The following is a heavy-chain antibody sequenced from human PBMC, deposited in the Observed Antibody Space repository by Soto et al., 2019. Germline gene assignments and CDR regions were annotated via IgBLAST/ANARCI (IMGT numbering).Heavy chain of an antibody. CDR1: GYTFTGYY. J-gene: IGHJ6*02. CDR3: AASAANVYYGRDV. V-gene: IGHV1-2*04. Sequence: QVQLVQSGAEVKKPGASVKGSCKASGYTFTGYYMHWVRPAPGQGREWMGWINPNSGGTNYAQKIQGWVTMTRDTSISTAYMDLSRLRSDDTAGYYCAASAANVYYGRDVWGQGTTVTGSS. CDR2: INPNSGGT. D-gene: IGHD6-13*01.